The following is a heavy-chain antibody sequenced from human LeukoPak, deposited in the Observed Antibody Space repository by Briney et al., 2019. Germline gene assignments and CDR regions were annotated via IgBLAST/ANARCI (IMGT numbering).Heavy chain of an antibody. CDR3: ARGPHNCSGGSCYLSYYYYMDV. CDR2: MNPNSGNT. Sequence: ASVKVSCKASGYTFTSYDINWVRQATGQGLEWMGWMNPNSGNTGYAQKFQGRVTMTRNTSISTAYMELSSLRSEDTAVYYCARGPHNCSGGSCYLSYYYYMDVWGKGTTVTISS. J-gene: IGHJ6*03. D-gene: IGHD2-15*01. V-gene: IGHV1-8*01. CDR1: GYTFTSYD.